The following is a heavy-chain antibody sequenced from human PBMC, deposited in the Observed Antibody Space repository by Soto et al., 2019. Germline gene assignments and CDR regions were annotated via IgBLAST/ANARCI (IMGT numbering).Heavy chain of an antibody. CDR2: IIPIFGTA. J-gene: IGHJ6*02. D-gene: IGHD4-17*01. CDR3: ASDIYGEHPDYYYYYGMDV. V-gene: IGHV1-69*13. CDR1: GGTLSSYA. Sequence: GAPVKVSCKASGGTLSSYAISWVRQAPGQGLEWMGGIIPIFGTANYAQKFQGRVTITADESTSTAYMELSSLRSEDTAVYYCASDIYGEHPDYYYYYGMDVWGQGTTVTVSS.